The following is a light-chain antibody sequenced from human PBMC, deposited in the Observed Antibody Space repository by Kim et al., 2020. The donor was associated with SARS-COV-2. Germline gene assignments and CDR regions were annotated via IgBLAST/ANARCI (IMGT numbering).Light chain of an antibody. CDR2: AAS. Sequence: SEFVEERVTSTCRASRGLGTYFAWYQQKPGKAPRLLVFAASTLQSGVPSRFSGSGFGTTFTLTISSLQPEDFANYYCQHFDTYPLTFGGGTKLEI. J-gene: IGKJ4*01. CDR1: RGLGTY. V-gene: IGKV1-9*01. CDR3: QHFDTYPLT.